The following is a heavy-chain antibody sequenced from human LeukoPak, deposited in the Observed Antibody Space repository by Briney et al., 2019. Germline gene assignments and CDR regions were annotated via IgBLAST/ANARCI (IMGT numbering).Heavy chain of an antibody. D-gene: IGHD3-10*01. CDR3: ARRILLWFGELHHYYFDY. Sequence: PSETLSLTCAVYGGPFSGYYWSWIRQPPGKGLEWIGEINHSGSTNYNPSLKSRVTISVDTSKNQFSLKLSSVTAADTAVYYCARRILLWFGELHHYYFDYWGQGTLVTVSS. V-gene: IGHV4-34*01. CDR1: GGPFSGYY. CDR2: INHSGST. J-gene: IGHJ4*02.